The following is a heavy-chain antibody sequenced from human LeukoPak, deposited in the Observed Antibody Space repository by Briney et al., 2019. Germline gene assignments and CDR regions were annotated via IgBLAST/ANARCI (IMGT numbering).Heavy chain of an antibody. Sequence: PSETLSLTCTVSGGSISSYYWSWIRQPPGKGLEWIGYIYYSGSTNYNPSLKSRVTISVDTSKNQFSLKLSSVTAADTAVYYCASLHSSSWKYYFDYWGQGTLVTVSS. CDR3: ASLHSSSWKYYFDY. V-gene: IGHV4-59*08. J-gene: IGHJ4*02. D-gene: IGHD6-13*01. CDR1: GGSISSYY. CDR2: IYYSGST.